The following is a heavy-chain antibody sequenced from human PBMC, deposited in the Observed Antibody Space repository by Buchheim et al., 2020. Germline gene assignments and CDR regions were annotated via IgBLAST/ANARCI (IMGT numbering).Heavy chain of an antibody. CDR2: IFQTDST. J-gene: IGHJ4*01. D-gene: IGHD2-15*01. V-gene: IGHV4-59*01. CDR1: GDSISPYY. Sequence: QVQLQESGPRLVKPSETLSLTCTVSGDSISPYYWSWIRQPPGKGLEWIGYIFQTDSTNYNPSLRSRVTMSVDRSKNPFSLNLGSVNAADTAVYFCARKRHVGGGDFDYWGHGIL. CDR3: ARKRHVGGGDFDY.